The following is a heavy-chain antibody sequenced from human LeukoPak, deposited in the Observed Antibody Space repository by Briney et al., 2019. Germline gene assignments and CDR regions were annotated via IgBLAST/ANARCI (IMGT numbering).Heavy chain of an antibody. CDR2: ISGSGGST. Sequence: SGGSLRLSCAASGFTFTNYVMTWVRQAPGRGREWVSAISGSGGSTYYADSVKGRFTVSRDNSKNTVYLQMNSLRAEDTAVYYCARGNWNKLEVFDYWGQGTLVTVSS. J-gene: IGHJ4*02. V-gene: IGHV3-23*01. D-gene: IGHD1/OR15-1a*01. CDR1: GFTFTNYV. CDR3: ARGNWNKLEVFDY.